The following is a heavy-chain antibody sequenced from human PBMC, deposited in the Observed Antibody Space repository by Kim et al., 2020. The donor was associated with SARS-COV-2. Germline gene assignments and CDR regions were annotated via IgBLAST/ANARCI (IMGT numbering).Heavy chain of an antibody. V-gene: IGHV4-4*02. J-gene: IGHJ3*02. D-gene: IGHD3-22*01. CDR3: ARDQDYYDSSGYNDAFDI. Sequence: SETLSLTCAVSGGSISSSNWWSWVRQPPGKGLEWIGEIYHSGSTNYNPSLKSRVTISVDKSKNQFSLKLSSVTAADTAVYYCARDQDYYDSSGYNDAFDIWGQGTMVTVSS. CDR2: IYHSGST. CDR1: GGSISSSNW.